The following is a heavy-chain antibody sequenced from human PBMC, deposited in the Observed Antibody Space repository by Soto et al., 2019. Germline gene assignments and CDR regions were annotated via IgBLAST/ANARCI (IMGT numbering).Heavy chain of an antibody. CDR2: INGDNGDT. V-gene: IGHV1-18*01. CDR1: GYTFTNYG. CDR3: ARNGRDYNADTAVYSSSGMTV. Sequence: VQLVQSGAEVKQPGASVKVSCKASGYTFTNYGVTWVRQAPGQGLEWMGWINGDNGDTHYAQNVQGKATMTRDKSTMPSYRELRSLKSADTAVYYCARNGRDYNADTAVYSSSGMTVWGPGTTITVSS. D-gene: IGHD1-26*01. J-gene: IGHJ6*02.